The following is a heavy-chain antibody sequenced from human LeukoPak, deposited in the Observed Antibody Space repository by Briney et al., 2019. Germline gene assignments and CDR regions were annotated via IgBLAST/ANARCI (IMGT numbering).Heavy chain of an antibody. D-gene: IGHD7-27*01. CDR2: ISGDESST. V-gene: IGHV3-74*01. CDR1: GFTFSSYW. CDR3: ARGNRGFDY. J-gene: IGHJ4*02. Sequence: GGSLRLSCAVSGFTFSSYWLHWVRQAPGKGLVWVSRISGDESSTSYADSVKGRFTISRDDSKNSLYLQMNGLKTEDTAVYYCARGNRGFDYWGQGTLVTVSS.